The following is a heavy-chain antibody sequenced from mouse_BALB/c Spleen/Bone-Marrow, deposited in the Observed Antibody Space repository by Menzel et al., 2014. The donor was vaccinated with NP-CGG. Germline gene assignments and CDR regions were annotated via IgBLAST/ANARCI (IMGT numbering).Heavy chain of an antibody. D-gene: IGHD2-3*01. Sequence: VKLMESGAELVRPGSSVKISCKASGYAFSNYWMNWVKQRPGQGLEWVGQIYPGDGDTDYNQKFKGKATLTVDKSSSTAHMELRSLASEDSAVYYCARGGLLRAMDYWGQGTSVTVSS. J-gene: IGHJ4*01. CDR1: GYAFSNYW. V-gene: IGHV1-80*01. CDR2: IYPGDGDT. CDR3: ARGGLLRAMDY.